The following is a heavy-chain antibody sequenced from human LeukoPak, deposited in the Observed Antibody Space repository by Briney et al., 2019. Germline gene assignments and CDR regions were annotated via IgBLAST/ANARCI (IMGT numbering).Heavy chain of an antibody. V-gene: IGHV4-39*01. D-gene: IGHD3-10*01. CDR1: GGSISSSSYY. Sequence: SETLSLTCTVSGGSISSSSYYWGWIRQPPRTGLEWIGTIYYSGRTSYHPSLKSLLNISVDTSTNQFSLQLRSLTAADAAVYYCARSLRGAAHHFDYWGQGTLVTVSS. J-gene: IGHJ4*02. CDR2: IYYSGRT. CDR3: ARSLRGAAHHFDY.